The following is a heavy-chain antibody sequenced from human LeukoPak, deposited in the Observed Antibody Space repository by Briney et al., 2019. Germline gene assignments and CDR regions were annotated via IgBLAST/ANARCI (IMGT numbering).Heavy chain of an antibody. Sequence: SETLSLTCTVSGYSLSSGYYWGWIRQPPGKGLEWVGSIYHSGSTYYNPSLKSRVTISVDTSKNQFSLKLSSVTAADTAVYYCASYGRGVDYWGQGSLVTVSS. CDR1: GYSLSSGYY. D-gene: IGHD3-10*01. CDR3: ASYGRGVDY. V-gene: IGHV4-38-2*02. J-gene: IGHJ4*02. CDR2: IYHSGST.